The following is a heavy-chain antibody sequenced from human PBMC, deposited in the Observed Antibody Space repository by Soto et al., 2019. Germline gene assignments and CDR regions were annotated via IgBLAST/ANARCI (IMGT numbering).Heavy chain of an antibody. J-gene: IGHJ5*02. V-gene: IGHV4-30-4*08. D-gene: IGHD6-13*01. CDR2: IYYSGST. Sequence: SETLSLTCTVSGGSISSGDYYWSWIRQPPGKGLEWIGYIYYSGSTYYNPSLKSRITISVDTSKNQFSLKLSSVTAADTAVYYCARAPAGRHSSSWYWFDPWGQGTLVTVSS. CDR3: ARAPAGRHSSSWYWFDP. CDR1: GGSISSGDYY.